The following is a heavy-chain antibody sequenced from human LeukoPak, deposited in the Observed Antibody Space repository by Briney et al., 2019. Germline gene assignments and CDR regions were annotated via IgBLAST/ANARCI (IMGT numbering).Heavy chain of an antibody. CDR2: FSGSGGST. CDR1: GFTSSSYA. D-gene: IGHD6-13*01. V-gene: IGHV3-23*01. CDR3: AEEASRDYFDY. J-gene: IGHJ4*02. Sequence: GGSLRLSCAASGFTSSSYAMSWVRQTPGRGRGWVSAFSGSGGSTYYADSVKGRFTISRDNSKNTLYLQMNSLRAEDTAVYYCAEEASRDYFDYWGQGTLVTVSP.